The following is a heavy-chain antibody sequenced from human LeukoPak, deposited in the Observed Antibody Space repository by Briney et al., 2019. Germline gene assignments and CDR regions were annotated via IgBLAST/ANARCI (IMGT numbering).Heavy chain of an antibody. V-gene: IGHV3-23*01. CDR2: ITGSSAST. CDR3: AKLDYYDTH. CDR1: GFTFSSYA. Sequence: GGSLRLSCAASGFTFSSYAMSWVRQAPGKGLEWVSSITGSSASTYYADSVKGRFTISRDNSKNTLYLQMNSLRAEDTAVYFCAKLDYYDTHWGQGTLVTVSS. D-gene: IGHD3-22*01. J-gene: IGHJ4*02.